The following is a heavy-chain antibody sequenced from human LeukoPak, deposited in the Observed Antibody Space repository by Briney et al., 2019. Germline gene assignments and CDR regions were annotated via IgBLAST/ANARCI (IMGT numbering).Heavy chain of an antibody. V-gene: IGHV3-30*18. CDR2: ISYDGSNQ. J-gene: IGHJ4*02. Sequence: PGRSLRLSCADSGFTFSNYGMHWVRQPPGKGLEWVDIISYDGSNQYYVDSVKGRFTISRDNSKNTLYLQINSLRAEDTAIYYCAKDLSAYSSGEHFDHWGQGTLVTVSS. CDR1: GFTFSNYG. CDR3: AKDLSAYSSGEHFDH. D-gene: IGHD5-12*01.